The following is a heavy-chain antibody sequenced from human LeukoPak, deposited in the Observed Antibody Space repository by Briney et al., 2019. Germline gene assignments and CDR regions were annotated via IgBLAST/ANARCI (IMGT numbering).Heavy chain of an antibody. CDR3: ARGDYDFWSGYYVSPLDY. D-gene: IGHD3-3*01. CDR1: GYTFTSYG. V-gene: IGHV1-18*01. Sequence: ASVKVSFKASGYTFTSYGISWVRQAPGQGLEWMGWISAYNGNTNYAQKLQGRVTMTTDTSTSTAYMELRSLRSDDTAVYYCARGDYDFWSGYYVSPLDYWGQGTLVTVSS. J-gene: IGHJ4*02. CDR2: ISAYNGNT.